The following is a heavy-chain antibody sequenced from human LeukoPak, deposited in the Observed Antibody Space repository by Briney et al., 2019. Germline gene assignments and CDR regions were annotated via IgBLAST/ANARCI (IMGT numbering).Heavy chain of an antibody. D-gene: IGHD6-13*01. CDR1: GFTFSGSA. J-gene: IGHJ6*03. Sequence: PGGSLRLSCAASGFTFSGSAVHWVRQASGKGLEWVGRIRNKANSYATAYAASVKGRFTISRDDLKNTAYLQMNSLKTEDTAVYYCTSSWYRRYHFYYYMDVWGNGTTVTVSS. CDR3: TSSWYRRYHFYYYMDV. CDR2: IRNKANSYAT. V-gene: IGHV3-73*01.